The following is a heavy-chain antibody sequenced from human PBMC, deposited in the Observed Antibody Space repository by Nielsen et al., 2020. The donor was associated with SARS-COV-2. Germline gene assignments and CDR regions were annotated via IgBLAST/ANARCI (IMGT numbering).Heavy chain of an antibody. CDR1: GYTFTSYA. D-gene: IGHD3-22*01. V-gene: IGHV1-3*01. J-gene: IGHJ3*02. CDR3: ARVWYYDSTKAPDAFDI. CDR2: INAGNGNT. Sequence: ASVKVSCKASGYTFTSYAMHWVRQAPGQRLEWMGWINAGNGNTKYSQKFQGRVTITRDTSASTAYMELSSLRSDDTAVYYCARVWYYDSTKAPDAFDIWGQGTMVTVSS.